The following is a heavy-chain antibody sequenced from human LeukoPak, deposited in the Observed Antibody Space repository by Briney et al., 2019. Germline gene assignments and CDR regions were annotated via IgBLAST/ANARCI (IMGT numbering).Heavy chain of an antibody. Sequence: GAPVKVSCKASGGTFSSYAISWVRQAPGQGLEWMGGIIPIFGTANYAQKFQGRVTITADESTSTAYMELSSLRSEDTAVYYCAIDYYDSSGYSPYYFDYWGQGTLVTVSS. D-gene: IGHD3-22*01. CDR2: IIPIFGTA. J-gene: IGHJ4*02. CDR1: GGTFSSYA. CDR3: AIDYYDSSGYSPYYFDY. V-gene: IGHV1-69*13.